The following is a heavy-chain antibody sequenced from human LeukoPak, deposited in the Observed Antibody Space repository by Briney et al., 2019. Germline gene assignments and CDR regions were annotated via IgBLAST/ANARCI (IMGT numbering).Heavy chain of an antibody. CDR1: GFTFSDYY. CDR2: ISSSGSTI. CDR3: ARENNWNDPRVDY. V-gene: IGHV3-11*01. Sequence: GGSLRLSCAASGFTFSDYYMSWIRQAPGKGLEWVSYISSSGSTIYYADSVKGRFTISRDNAKNSLFLQMNSLRAEDTAVYYCARENNWNDPRVDYWGQGILVTVSS. J-gene: IGHJ4*02. D-gene: IGHD1-20*01.